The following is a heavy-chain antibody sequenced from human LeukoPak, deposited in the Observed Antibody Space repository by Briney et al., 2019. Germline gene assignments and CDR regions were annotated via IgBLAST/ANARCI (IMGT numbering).Heavy chain of an antibody. CDR2: IYYSGIT. D-gene: IGHD6-19*01. V-gene: IGHV4-30-4*01. CDR3: ARAGNIAVSN. J-gene: IGHJ4*02. CDR1: GGSISSGDYY. Sequence: SETLSLTCTVSGGSISSGDYYWSWIRQPPGKGLEWIGYIYYSGITYYNPSLKSRVTISVDTSKNQFSLKLSSVTAADTAVYYCARAGNIAVSNWGQGTLVTVSS.